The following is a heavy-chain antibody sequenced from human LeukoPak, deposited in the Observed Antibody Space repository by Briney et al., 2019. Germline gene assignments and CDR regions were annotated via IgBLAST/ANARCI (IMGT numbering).Heavy chain of an antibody. D-gene: IGHD3-3*01. J-gene: IGHJ4*02. CDR3: AKVLSGGSLDY. CDR2: IKPDGSGK. V-gene: IGHV3-7*01. CDR1: GFTFSSNW. Sequence: GGSLRLSYAASGFTFSSNWMTWVRQAPGKRLEWVANIKPDGSGKNYVDSVKGRFTISRDNAKSSLYLQMNSLRVEDTAVYYCAKVLSGGSLDYWGQGTLVTVSS.